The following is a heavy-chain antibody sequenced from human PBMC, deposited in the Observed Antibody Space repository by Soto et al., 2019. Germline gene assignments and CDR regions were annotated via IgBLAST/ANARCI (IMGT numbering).Heavy chain of an antibody. CDR3: AGRYSNYYYYGMDV. CDR1: GGTFSSYA. V-gene: IGHV1-69*06. J-gene: IGHJ6*02. D-gene: IGHD4-4*01. CDR2: IIPIFGTA. Sequence: SVKVSCKASGGTFSSYAISWVRQAPGQGLEWMGGIIPIFGTANYAQKFQGRVTITADKSTSTAYMELSSLRSEDTAVYYCAGRYSNYYYYGMDVWGQGTTVTVSS.